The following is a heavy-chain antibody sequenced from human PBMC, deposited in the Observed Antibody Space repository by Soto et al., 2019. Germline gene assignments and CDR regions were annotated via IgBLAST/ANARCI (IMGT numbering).Heavy chain of an antibody. V-gene: IGHV4-34*01. CDR3: ARDKITGLFDY. D-gene: IGHD2-8*02. Sequence: QVQLQQWGAGLLKPSETLSLTCAVYGGSFSGYYWTWIRQPPGTGLEWIGEINHSGSTNYNPSLTXRXTXSXXTSKNQFSLKLTSVTAADPAVYYCARDKITGLFDYWGQGTLVTVSS. CDR1: GGSFSGYY. J-gene: IGHJ4*02. CDR2: INHSGST.